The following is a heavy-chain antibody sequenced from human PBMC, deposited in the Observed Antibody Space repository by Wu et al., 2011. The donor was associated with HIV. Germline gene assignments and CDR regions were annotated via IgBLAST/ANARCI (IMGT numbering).Heavy chain of an antibody. CDR2: IIPIFGTA. CDR3: ARGSPSMVRGRSAFDI. V-gene: IGHV1-69*05. D-gene: IGHD3-10*01. Sequence: QVQLVQSGAEVKKPGSSVKVYCKASGGTFSSYGISWVRQAPGQGPEWMGGIIPIFGTANYAQKFQGRVTITTDESTGTAYMELNSLRFEDTAMYYCARGSPSMVRGRSAFDIWGQGTMVTVSS. J-gene: IGHJ3*02. CDR1: GGTFSSYG.